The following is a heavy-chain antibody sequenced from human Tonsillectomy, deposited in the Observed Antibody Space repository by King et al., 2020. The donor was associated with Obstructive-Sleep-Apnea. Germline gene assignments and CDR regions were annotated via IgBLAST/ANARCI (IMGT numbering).Heavy chain of an antibody. V-gene: IGHV3-21*01. D-gene: IGHD5-18*01. CDR1: GFTFSVYT. J-gene: IGHJ5*02. Sequence: VQLVESGGGLVKPGGSLRLSCAASGFTFSVYTMNWVRQTPGKGLEWVSSISSSGSYIYYSDSIKGRFTISRDNAKNSLFLQMNSLRAEDTAVYYCARVSRPGSVAAQGSGYRVFWFAPWGQGTLVTVSS. CDR2: ISSSGSYI. CDR3: ARVSRPGSVAAQGSGYRVFWFAP.